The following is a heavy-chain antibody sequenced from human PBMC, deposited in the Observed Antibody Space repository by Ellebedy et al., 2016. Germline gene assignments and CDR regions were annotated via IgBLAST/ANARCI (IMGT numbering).Heavy chain of an antibody. V-gene: IGHV3-7*01. J-gene: IGHJ1*01. CDR1: GFTFNSYW. Sequence: GESLKISCAASGFTFNSYWMSWVRQAPGKGLEWVANIKQDGSKKYHVDSVRGRFTISRDNARNSLYLQMNSLRAEDTAVYYCAKDRTPGWPEYFQHWGQGTLVTVSS. CDR3: AKDRTPGWPEYFQH. CDR2: IKQDGSKK. D-gene: IGHD6-19*01.